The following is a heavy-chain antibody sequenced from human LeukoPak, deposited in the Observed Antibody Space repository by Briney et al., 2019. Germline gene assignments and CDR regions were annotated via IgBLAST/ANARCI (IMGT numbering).Heavy chain of an antibody. D-gene: IGHD1-1*01. Sequence: SETLSLTCAVYGGSFSGYYWSWIRQPPGKGLEWIGEINHSGSTNYNPSLKSRVTISVDTSKNQFSLKLSSVTAADTAVYYCARDSGTTDDYWGQGTLVTVSS. V-gene: IGHV4-34*01. CDR1: GGSFSGYY. CDR2: INHSGST. CDR3: ARDSGTTDDY. J-gene: IGHJ4*02.